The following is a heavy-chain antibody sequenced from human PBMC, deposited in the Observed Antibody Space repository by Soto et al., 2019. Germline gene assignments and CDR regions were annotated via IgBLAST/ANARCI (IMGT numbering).Heavy chain of an antibody. Sequence: GGSLRLSCAASGFTISSYWMHWVRQAPGKGPVWVSRIDNAGSSARYADSVKGRFTISRDNAKNTVYLQMNSLRAEDTAVYYCTRVGGSVSGMDVWGQGTTVTVSS. CDR1: GFTISSYW. CDR3: TRVGGSVSGMDV. V-gene: IGHV3-74*01. J-gene: IGHJ6*02. CDR2: IDNAGSSA. D-gene: IGHD1-26*01.